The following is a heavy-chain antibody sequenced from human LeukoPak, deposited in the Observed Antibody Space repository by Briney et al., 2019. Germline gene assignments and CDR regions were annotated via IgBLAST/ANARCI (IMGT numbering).Heavy chain of an antibody. CDR3: AAVEMATRGGWFDP. D-gene: IGHD5-24*01. CDR1: GGSISSGSYY. J-gene: IGHJ5*02. Sequence: SETLSLTCTVSGGSISSGSYYWSWIRQPAGRGLEWIGRIYTSGSTNYNPSLKSRVTISVDTSKNQFSLKLSSVTAADTAVYYCAAVEMATRGGWFDPWGQGTLVTVSS. V-gene: IGHV4-61*02. CDR2: IYTSGST.